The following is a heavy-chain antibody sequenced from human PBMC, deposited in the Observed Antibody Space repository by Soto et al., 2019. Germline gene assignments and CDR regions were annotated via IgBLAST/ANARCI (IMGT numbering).Heavy chain of an antibody. V-gene: IGHV4-39*01. D-gene: IGHD4-17*01. CDR1: GGSISSSSYY. CDR2: IYYSVST. J-gene: IGHJ5*02. Sequence: SETLSLTCTVSGGSISSSSYYCRWIRQPPGKGLEWIGSIYYSVSTYYNPSLKSRVNISVDTSKNQFSLKLSSVTAADTAVYYCARLSARPTVTTGGFEPWGQETMVTVSS. CDR3: ARLSARPTVTTGGFEP.